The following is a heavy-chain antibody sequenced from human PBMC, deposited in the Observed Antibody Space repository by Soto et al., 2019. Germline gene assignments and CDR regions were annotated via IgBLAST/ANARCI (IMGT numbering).Heavy chain of an antibody. CDR1: GYTFSSYD. V-gene: IGHV1-18*04. CDR3: VIQRSGVVY. Sequence: ASVKVSCKASGYTFSSYDISWMRQAPGQGLEWMGWISTYSGNTYHAQKFQGRVTMTTNTSMSTAYMDLSRLRSDDTAVYYCVIQRSGVVYWGQGTLVTVSS. D-gene: IGHD2-15*01. J-gene: IGHJ4*02. CDR2: ISTYSGNT.